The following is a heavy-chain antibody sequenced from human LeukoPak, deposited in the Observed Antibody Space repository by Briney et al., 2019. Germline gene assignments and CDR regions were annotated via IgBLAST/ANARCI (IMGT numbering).Heavy chain of an antibody. D-gene: IGHD3-22*01. CDR1: GFTFSSYG. CDR2: ISFDGGNK. Sequence: GGSLRLSCAASGFTFSSYGMHWVRQAPGRGLEWVAVISFDGGNKYYADSVKGRFTISRDNSKKTLYLQMNSLRAEDTAVYYCAKGSTNYYDGSGTVDYWGQGTLVTVSS. V-gene: IGHV3-30*18. J-gene: IGHJ4*02. CDR3: AKGSTNYYDGSGTVDY.